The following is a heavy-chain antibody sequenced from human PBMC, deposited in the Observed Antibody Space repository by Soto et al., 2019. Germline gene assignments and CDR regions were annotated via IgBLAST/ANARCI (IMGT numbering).Heavy chain of an antibody. J-gene: IGHJ2*01. CDR3: ARGNHRWLPLWYFDL. CDR2: IIPIFGTA. V-gene: IGHV1-69*12. CDR1: GGTFSSYT. Sequence: QVQLVQSGAEVKKPGSSVTVSCKASGGTFSSYTISWVRQAPGQGLEWMGGIIPIFGTANYAQKFQGRVTMTADESTSTADMELSSLISEDTAVYYCARGNHRWLPLWYFDLWGRGTLVTVSS. D-gene: IGHD5-12*01.